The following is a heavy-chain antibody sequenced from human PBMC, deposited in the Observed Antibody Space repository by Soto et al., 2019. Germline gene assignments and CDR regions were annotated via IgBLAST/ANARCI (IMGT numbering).Heavy chain of an antibody. CDR1: GFTFSNYA. D-gene: IGHD3-16*01. CDR3: AKDRLAGGFDY. Sequence: DVQLVDSGGGLVQPGGSLGLSCAGSGFTFSNYAMSWVRQAPGKGLEGVSLVSSTAGTTYYTDSVKGRFTISRDNSRNTVYLQMNSLRADDTAVYYCAKDRLAGGFDYWGQGTLVTVSS. J-gene: IGHJ4*02. CDR2: VSSTAGTT. V-gene: IGHV3-23*04.